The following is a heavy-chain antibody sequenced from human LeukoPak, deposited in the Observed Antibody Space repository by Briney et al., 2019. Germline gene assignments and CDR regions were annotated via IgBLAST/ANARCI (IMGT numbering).Heavy chain of an antibody. J-gene: IGHJ2*01. CDR1: GFTFSSYA. V-gene: IGHV3-30-3*01. D-gene: IGHD3-22*01. CDR2: ISYDGSNK. CDR3: ARDDSSGYSSNWYFDL. Sequence: GGSLRLSCAASGFTFSSYAMHWVRQAPGKGLGWVAVISYDGSNKYYADSVKGRFTISRDNSKNTLYLQMNSLRAEDTAVYYCARDDSSGYSSNWYFDLWGRGTLVTVSS.